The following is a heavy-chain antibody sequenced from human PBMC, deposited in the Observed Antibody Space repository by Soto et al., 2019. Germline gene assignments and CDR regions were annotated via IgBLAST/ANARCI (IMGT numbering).Heavy chain of an antibody. V-gene: IGHV3-23*01. CDR1: GFTFSSYA. J-gene: IGHJ4*02. CDR3: AKAPTNSGSGRYYSY. CDR2: ISGSGGST. D-gene: IGHD3-10*01. Sequence: EVQLLESGGGLVQPGGSLRLSCAASGFTFSSYAMSWVRQAPGKGLEWVSAISGSGGSTYYADSVKGRFTISRDNSKNTLYLQMTSLRAEHTAVYYCAKAPTNSGSGRYYSYWGQAALVTVSS.